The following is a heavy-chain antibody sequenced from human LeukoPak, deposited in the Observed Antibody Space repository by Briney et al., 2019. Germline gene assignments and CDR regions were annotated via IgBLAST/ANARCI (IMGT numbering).Heavy chain of an antibody. CDR2: ISWNSGSI. Sequence: GGSLRLSCAASGFTFYDYAMHWGRQAPGKGLEWVSGISWNSGSIGYADAVKGRFTISRDNAKNSLYLQMNSLRAEDTALYYCAKDTGSGSYYALDYWGQGTLVTVSS. CDR3: AKDTGSGSYYALDY. D-gene: IGHD3-10*01. J-gene: IGHJ4*02. V-gene: IGHV3-9*01. CDR1: GFTFYDYA.